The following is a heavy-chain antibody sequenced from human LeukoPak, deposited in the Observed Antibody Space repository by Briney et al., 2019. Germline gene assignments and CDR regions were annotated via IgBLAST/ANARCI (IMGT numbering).Heavy chain of an antibody. J-gene: IGHJ5*02. V-gene: IGHV4-59*08. D-gene: IGHD3-3*01. Sequence: PSETLSLTCTISGGSISSYYWSWIRQPPGKGLEWIGYIYYSGSTNYNPSLKSRVTISVDTSKNQFSLKLSSVTAADTAVYYCARHWDFWSGYYGFGFDPWGQGTLVTVSS. CDR3: ARHWDFWSGYYGFGFDP. CDR2: IYYSGST. CDR1: GGSISSYY.